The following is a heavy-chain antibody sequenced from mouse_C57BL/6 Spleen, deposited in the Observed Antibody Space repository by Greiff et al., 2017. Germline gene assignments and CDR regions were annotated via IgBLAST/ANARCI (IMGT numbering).Heavy chain of an antibody. J-gene: IGHJ3*01. CDR1: GYTFTSYW. CDR3: ARSGGYNDPAWFAY. D-gene: IGHD2-2*01. CDR2: IDPSGSYT. V-gene: IGHV1-50*01. Sequence: QVQLQQPGAELVKPGASVKLSCKASGYTFTSYWMQWVKQRPGQGLEWIGEIDPSGSYTNYNQKFKGKATLTVDTSSSTAYMQLSSLTSEDSAVYYSARSGGYNDPAWFAYWGQGTLVTVSA.